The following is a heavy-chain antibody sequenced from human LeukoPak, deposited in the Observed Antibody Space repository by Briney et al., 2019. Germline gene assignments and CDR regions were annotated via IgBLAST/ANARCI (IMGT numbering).Heavy chain of an antibody. CDR3: AREAPYCSSTSCYVAYYYGMDV. CDR1: GCSLSSYY. D-gene: IGHD2-2*01. CDR2: IYTSGST. V-gene: IGHV4-4*07. Sequence: PSETLSLTCTVSGCSLSSYYWSWFRQPAGKGLEGIGRIYTSGSTNYNPSLKSRVTMSVDTSKNQFSLKLSSVTAADTAVYYCAREAPYCSSTSCYVAYYYGMDVWGQGTTVTVSS. J-gene: IGHJ6*02.